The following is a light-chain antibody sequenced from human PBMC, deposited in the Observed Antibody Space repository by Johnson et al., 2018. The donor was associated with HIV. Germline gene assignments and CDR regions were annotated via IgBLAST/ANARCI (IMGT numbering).Light chain of an antibody. CDR3: GTWDSRLSAGHV. CDR1: SSNIGNNY. CDR2: DNN. V-gene: IGLV1-51*01. J-gene: IGLJ1*01. Sequence: QSVLTQSPSVSAAPGQKVTISCSGSSSNIGNNYVSWYQQLPGTAPKLLIYDNNKGPSGIPDRISGSKSGTSATLGITGLQTGDEADYYCGTWDSRLSAGHVFGTGTKVTVL.